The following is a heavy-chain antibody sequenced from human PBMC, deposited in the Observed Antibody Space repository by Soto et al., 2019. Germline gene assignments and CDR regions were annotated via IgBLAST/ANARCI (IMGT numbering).Heavy chain of an antibody. CDR1: GGTFSSYT. CDR3: ARDAGRRIAAAGTGDY. V-gene: IGHV1-69*08. Sequence: QVQLVQSGAEVKKPGSSVKVSCKASGGTFSSYTISWVRQAPGQGLEWMGRIIPILGIANYAQKFQGRVTITADKSTSTAYMELSSLRSEDTAVYYCARDAGRRIAAAGTGDYWGQGTLVTVSS. D-gene: IGHD6-13*01. CDR2: IIPILGIA. J-gene: IGHJ4*02.